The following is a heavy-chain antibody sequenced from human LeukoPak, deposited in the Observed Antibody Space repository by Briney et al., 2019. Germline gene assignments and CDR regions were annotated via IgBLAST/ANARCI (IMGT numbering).Heavy chain of an antibody. CDR3: ASVYYYGSGSYYLDY. V-gene: IGHV4-59*11. CDR1: DGSLSGHY. J-gene: IGHJ4*02. D-gene: IGHD3-10*01. Sequence: SETLSLTCTVSDGSLSGHYWSWIRQPPGKGLESIGFVYYSGSTNYNPSLKSRVTISVDTSKNQFSLKLSSVTAADTAVYYCASVYYYGSGSYYLDYWGQGTLVTVSS. CDR2: VYYSGST.